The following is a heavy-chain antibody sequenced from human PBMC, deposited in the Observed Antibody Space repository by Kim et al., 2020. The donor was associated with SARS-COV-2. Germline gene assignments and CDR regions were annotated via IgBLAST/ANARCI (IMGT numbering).Heavy chain of an antibody. J-gene: IGHJ4*02. CDR3: AKTPGGYTYGRFYFDS. D-gene: IGHD5-18*01. V-gene: IGHV3-23*01. Sequence: ESVKCRFTIFRDNSKDTFYLQMNSLRAEDTAVYYCAKTPGGYTYGRFYFDSWGQGTLVTVSS.